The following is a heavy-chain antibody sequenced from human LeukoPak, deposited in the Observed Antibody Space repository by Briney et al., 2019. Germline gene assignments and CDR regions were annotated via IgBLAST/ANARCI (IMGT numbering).Heavy chain of an antibody. CDR3: ARDLRGSGYPTACAY. CDR2: ISAYNGNT. V-gene: IGHV1-18*01. J-gene: IGHJ4*02. Sequence: GASVKVSCKAPGYTFTSYGISWVRQAPGQGLEWMGWISAYNGNTNYAQKLQGRVTMTTDTSTSTAYMELRSLRSDDTAVYYCARDLRGSGYPTACAYWGQGTLVTVSS. CDR1: GYTFTSYG. D-gene: IGHD5-12*01.